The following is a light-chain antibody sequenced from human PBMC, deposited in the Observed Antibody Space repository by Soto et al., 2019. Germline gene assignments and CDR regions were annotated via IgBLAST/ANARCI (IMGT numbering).Light chain of an antibody. Sequence: QSALTQPPSASGSPGQSVTFSCTGTSSDIGAYVSWYQHHPGKSPNLVISEVNKRPSGVPARFSGSKSGNTASLTVSGLQAEDEAVYYCGSYASNNIFLFGVWTKLTVL. J-gene: IGLJ2*01. CDR2: EVN. V-gene: IGLV2-8*01. CDR3: GSYASNNIFL. CDR1: SSDIGAY.